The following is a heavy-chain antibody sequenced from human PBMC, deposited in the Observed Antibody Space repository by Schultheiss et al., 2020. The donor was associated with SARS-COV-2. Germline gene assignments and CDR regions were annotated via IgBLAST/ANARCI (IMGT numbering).Heavy chain of an antibody. CDR3: AKVMGWELPRGGMDV. Sequence: GESLKISCAASGFTFSGSAMHWVRQASGKGLEWVGRIRSKTDGGTTDYAAPVKGRFTISRDDSKNTLYLKINSLGAEDTAAYYCAKVMGWELPRGGMDVWGQGTTVTVSS. CDR1: GFTFSGSA. V-gene: IGHV3-15*01. CDR2: IRSKTDGGTT. J-gene: IGHJ6*02. D-gene: IGHD1-26*01.